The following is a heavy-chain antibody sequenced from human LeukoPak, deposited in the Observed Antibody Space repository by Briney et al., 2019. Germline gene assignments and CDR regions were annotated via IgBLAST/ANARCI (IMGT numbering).Heavy chain of an antibody. D-gene: IGHD3-22*01. CDR1: GGSFSSYY. CDR2: IYYSGST. J-gene: IGHJ3*02. V-gene: IGHV4-59*01. Sequence: PSETLSLTCTVSGGSFSSYYMSWIRQPPGKGLEWVGYIYYSGSTNYNPSLKSRVTISVDTSKNQFSLKLSSVTAADTAVYYCAGGGLGITMIDLGEMGAFDIWGQGTMVTVSS. CDR3: AGGGLGITMIDLGEMGAFDI.